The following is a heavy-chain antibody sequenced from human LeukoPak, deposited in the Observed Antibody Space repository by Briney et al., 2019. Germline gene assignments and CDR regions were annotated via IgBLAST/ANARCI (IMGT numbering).Heavy chain of an antibody. CDR1: GFTFSSYW. CDR2: IKQDGSEK. D-gene: IGHD6-13*01. CDR3: AKDMRYSSSY. Sequence: GGSLRLSCAASGFTFSSYWMNWVRQAPGKGLEWVANIKQDGSEKYYVDSVKGRFTISRDNAKNSLYQQMNSLRAEDTAVYYCAKDMRYSSSYWGQGTLVTVSS. V-gene: IGHV3-7*01. J-gene: IGHJ4*02.